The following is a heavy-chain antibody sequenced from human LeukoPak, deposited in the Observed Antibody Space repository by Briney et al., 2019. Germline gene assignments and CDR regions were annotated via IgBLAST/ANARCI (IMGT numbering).Heavy chain of an antibody. J-gene: IGHJ4*02. CDR1: GYTFTGYY. CDR3: ARVEWQLVLDYFDY. V-gene: IGHV1-2*02. CDR2: INPNSGGT. D-gene: IGHD6-6*01. Sequence: ASVKVSCKASGYTFTGYYMHWVRQAPGQGLEWMGWINPNSGGTNYAQKFQGRVTMTRDTSISTAYMELSRLRSDDTAVYYCARVEWQLVLDYFDYWGQGTLVTVSS.